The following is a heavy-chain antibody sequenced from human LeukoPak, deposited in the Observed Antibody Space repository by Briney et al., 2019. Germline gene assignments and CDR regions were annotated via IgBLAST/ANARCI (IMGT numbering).Heavy chain of an antibody. J-gene: IGHJ4*02. CDR1: GGSISSSNW. CDR2: IYHSGST. V-gene: IGHV4-4*02. CDR3: ARRGYYGWGSVY. D-gene: IGHD3-10*01. Sequence: PSGTLSLTCAVSGGSISSSNWWSWVRQPPGKGLEWIGEIYHSGSTNYNPSLKSRVTISVDTSKNKFSLKLSPVTAADTAIYYCARRGYYGWGSVYWGQGTLVTVSS.